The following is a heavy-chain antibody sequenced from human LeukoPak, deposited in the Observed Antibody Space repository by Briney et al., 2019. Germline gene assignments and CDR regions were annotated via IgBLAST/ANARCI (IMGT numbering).Heavy chain of an antibody. CDR3: AREWFGELLNDY. D-gene: IGHD3-10*01. CDR2: IYYSGST. CDR1: GGSISSYY. Sequence: SETLSLTCTVSGGSISSYYWSWIRQPPGKGLEWIGYIYYSGSTNYNPSLKSRVTISVDTSKNQFSLKLSSVTAADTAVYYCAREWFGELLNDYWGQGTLVTVSS. J-gene: IGHJ4*02. V-gene: IGHV4-59*12.